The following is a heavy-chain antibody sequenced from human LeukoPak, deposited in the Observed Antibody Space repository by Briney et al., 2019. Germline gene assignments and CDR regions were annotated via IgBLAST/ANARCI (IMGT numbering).Heavy chain of an antibody. CDR3: ARGVEQWLVSMERFDY. V-gene: IGHV4-34*01. CDR2: INHSGST. CDR1: GGSFSGYY. Sequence: SETLSLTCAVYGGSFSGYYWSWIRQPPGKGLEWIGEINHSGSTNYNPSLKSRVTISVDTSKNQFSLKLSSVTAADTAVYYCARGVEQWLVSMERFDYWGQGTLVAVSS. D-gene: IGHD6-19*01. J-gene: IGHJ4*02.